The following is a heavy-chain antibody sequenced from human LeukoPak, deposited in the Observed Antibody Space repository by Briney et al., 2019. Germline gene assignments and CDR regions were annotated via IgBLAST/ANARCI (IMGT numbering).Heavy chain of an antibody. D-gene: IGHD1-1*01. CDR2: INAGNGNT. CDR1: GYTFTSYA. Sequence: ASVNVSCKASGYTFTSYAMYWVRQAPGQRLEWMGWINAGNGNTKYSQKFQGRVTITRDTSASTAYMELSSLRSEDAAVYYCARGGPVQLERRECLVYWGQGTLVTVSS. V-gene: IGHV1-3*01. CDR3: ARGGPVQLERRECLVY. J-gene: IGHJ4*02.